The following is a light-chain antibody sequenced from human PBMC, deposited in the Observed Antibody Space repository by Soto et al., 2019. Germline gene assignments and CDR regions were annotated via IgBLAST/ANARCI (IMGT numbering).Light chain of an antibody. CDR3: CSYAGTYTLYV. V-gene: IGLV2-11*01. Sequence: QSALTHPRSEPGSPGQSVTISCTGTSSDVGGYNYVSWYQQHPAKAPKLLIYDVTKRPSGVPDRFSGSKSGNTASLIISGLQAEDEADYYGCSYAGTYTLYVFGTGTKLTVL. J-gene: IGLJ1*01. CDR2: DVT. CDR1: SSDVGGYNY.